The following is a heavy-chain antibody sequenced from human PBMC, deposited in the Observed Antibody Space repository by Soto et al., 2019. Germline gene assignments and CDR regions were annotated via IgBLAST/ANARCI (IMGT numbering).Heavy chain of an antibody. J-gene: IGHJ6*02. V-gene: IGHV1-18*01. D-gene: IGHD3-16*01. CDR1: GYSFTRYG. Sequence: QVQLVQSGAEVKKPGASVKVSCKASGYSFTRYGISWVRQAPGQGLEWMGWISGYNANTNYPENLQGRVTMTTDTSMSTAYMEVRNLISDDTAVYYCARMGDVPYYSCGLDVWGQGTTVTVSS. CDR2: ISGYNANT. CDR3: ARMGDVPYYSCGLDV.